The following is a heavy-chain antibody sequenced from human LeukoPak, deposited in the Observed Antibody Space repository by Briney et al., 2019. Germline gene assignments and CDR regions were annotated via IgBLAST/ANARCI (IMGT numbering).Heavy chain of an antibody. CDR2: ISYDGSNK. V-gene: IGHV3-30*03. D-gene: IGHD6-13*01. J-gene: IGHJ3*02. CDR3: ARDRYVLAAAGPSECAFDI. CDR1: GFTFSSYG. Sequence: PGGSLRLSCAASGFTFSSYGMHWVRQAPGKGLEWVAVISYDGSNKYYADSVKGRFTISRDNSKNTLYLQMNSLRAEDTAVYYCARDRYVLAAAGPSECAFDIWGQGTMVTVSS.